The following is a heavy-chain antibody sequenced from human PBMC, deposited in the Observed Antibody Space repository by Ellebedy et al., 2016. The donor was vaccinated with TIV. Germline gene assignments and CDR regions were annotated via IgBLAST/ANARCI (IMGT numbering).Heavy chain of an antibody. V-gene: IGHV3-66*04. CDR1: GLTVSSNY. Sequence: PGGSLRLSCAACGLTVSSNYMSWVRQAPGKGLEWVSVFYSGGSTDYADSVKGRFTISRDKSKNKMYLQMNSLRAEDTAVYYCEGHGDRAMTHWGQGTLVTVSS. CDR2: FYSGGST. D-gene: IGHD5-18*01. CDR3: EGHGDRAMTH. J-gene: IGHJ4*02.